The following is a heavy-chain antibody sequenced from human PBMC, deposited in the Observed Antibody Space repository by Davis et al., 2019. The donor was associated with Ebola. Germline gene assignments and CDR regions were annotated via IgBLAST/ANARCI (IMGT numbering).Heavy chain of an antibody. CDR1: GLAFDKYD. CDR3: ATWEYVRY. D-gene: IGHD1-26*01. J-gene: IGHJ4*01. Sequence: GESLKISCVASGLAFDKYDISWVRLAPGKGLACISRVGPGGDSSYANSVRGRFTISRDNSMNTVHLQMDSLTADDTAVYYCATWEYVRYWGQGTLVTVSS. V-gene: IGHV3-23*01. CDR2: VGPGGDS.